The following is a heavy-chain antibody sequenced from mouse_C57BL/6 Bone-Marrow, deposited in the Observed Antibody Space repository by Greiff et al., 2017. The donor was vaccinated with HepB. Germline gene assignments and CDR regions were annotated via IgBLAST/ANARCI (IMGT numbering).Heavy chain of an antibody. CDR3: AAGTTVVVN. J-gene: IGHJ3*01. D-gene: IGHD1-1*01. CDR1: GYTFTSYW. Sequence: QVQLQQPGAELVKPGASVKLSCKASGYTFTSYWMQWVKQRPGQGLEWIGEIDPSDSYTNSNQKVKGKATLTVDTSSSTAYMQLSSLTSEDSAVYYCAAGTTVVVNWGQGTRVTVSA. V-gene: IGHV1-50*01. CDR2: IDPSDSYT.